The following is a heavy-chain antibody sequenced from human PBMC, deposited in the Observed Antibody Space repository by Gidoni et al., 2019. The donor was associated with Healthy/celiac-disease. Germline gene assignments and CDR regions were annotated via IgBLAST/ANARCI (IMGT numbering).Heavy chain of an antibody. Sequence: QVQLVESGGGVVQPGRSLRLSCAASGFTFSSYGMHWVRQAPGEGLEWVAVIWYDGSNKYYADSVKGRFTISRDNSKNTLYLQMNSLRAEDTAVYYCAREYCSSTSCYTRGVLGVVYYYYGMDVWGQGTTVTVSS. D-gene: IGHD2-2*02. CDR3: AREYCSSTSCYTRGVLGVVYYYYGMDV. V-gene: IGHV3-33*01. J-gene: IGHJ6*02. CDR2: IWYDGSNK. CDR1: GFTFSSYG.